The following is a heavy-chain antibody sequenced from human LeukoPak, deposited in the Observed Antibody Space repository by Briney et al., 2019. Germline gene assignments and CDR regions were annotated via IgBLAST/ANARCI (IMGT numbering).Heavy chain of an antibody. V-gene: IGHV3-30*18. J-gene: IGHJ4*02. CDR3: AKDENMVRGVDY. D-gene: IGHD3-10*01. CDR2: ISYDGSNK. Sequence: GGSLRLSCAASGFTFSSYGMHWVRQAPGKGLEWVAVISYDGSNKYYADSVKGRFTISRDNSKNTLYLQMNSLRAEDTAVYYCAKDENMVRGVDYWGQGTLVTVSS. CDR1: GFTFSSYG.